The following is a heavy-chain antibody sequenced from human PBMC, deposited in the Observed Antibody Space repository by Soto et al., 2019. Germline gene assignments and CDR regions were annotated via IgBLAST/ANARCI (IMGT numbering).Heavy chain of an antibody. CDR2: INAGNGNT. CDR3: ARQSTLGMDV. V-gene: IGHV1-3*01. CDR1: GYPFTSYA. Sequence: GSVKVYFKASGYPFTSYAMHLVRQAPGQRLEWMGWINAGNGNTKYSQKFQGRVTITRDTSASTAYMELSSLRSEDTAVYYCARQSTLGMDVWGQGTTVTVSS. J-gene: IGHJ6*02.